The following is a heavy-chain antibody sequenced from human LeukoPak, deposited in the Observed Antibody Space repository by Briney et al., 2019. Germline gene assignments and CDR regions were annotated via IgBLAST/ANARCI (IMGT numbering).Heavy chain of an antibody. CDR2: ISSSSSYI. CDR3: AREMDTAMARGGLFDY. D-gene: IGHD5-18*01. V-gene: IGHV3-21*01. CDR1: GFTFSSYS. Sequence: PGGSLRLSCAASGFTFSSYSMNWVRQAPGKGLEWVSSISSSSSYIYYADSVKGRFTISRDNARNSLYLQMNSLRAEDTAVYYCAREMDTAMARGGLFDYWGQGTLVTVSS. J-gene: IGHJ4*02.